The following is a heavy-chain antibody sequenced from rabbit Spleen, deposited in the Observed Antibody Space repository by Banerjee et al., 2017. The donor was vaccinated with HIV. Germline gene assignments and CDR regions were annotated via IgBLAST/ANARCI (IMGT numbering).Heavy chain of an antibody. D-gene: IGHD4-1*01. CDR3: ARDLAGVIAWNFYL. V-gene: IGHV1S40*01. Sequence: QSLEESGGDLVKPGASLTLTCTASGFSFIAGYYMCWVRQAPGKGLEWIACINTYTAKSVYATWATGRFTISRTSSTTVTLQMTSLTAADTATYFCARDLAGVIAWNFYLWGQGTLVTVS. CDR2: INTYTAKS. J-gene: IGHJ4*01. CDR1: GFSFIAGYY.